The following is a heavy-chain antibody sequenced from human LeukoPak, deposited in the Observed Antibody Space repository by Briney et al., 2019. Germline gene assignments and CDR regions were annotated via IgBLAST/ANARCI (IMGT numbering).Heavy chain of an antibody. Sequence: SETLSLTCTVSGGSINSSSYYWGWVHQPPGKGLEWIGSMYYRGSTYYNPSLKSRVTISVDTSKNQFSLKLSSVTAADTAVYYCARGIRYFDWLSQYYFDYWGQGTLVTVSS. V-gene: IGHV4-39*07. CDR2: MYYRGST. CDR3: ARGIRYFDWLSQYYFDY. D-gene: IGHD3-9*01. CDR1: GGSINSSSYY. J-gene: IGHJ4*02.